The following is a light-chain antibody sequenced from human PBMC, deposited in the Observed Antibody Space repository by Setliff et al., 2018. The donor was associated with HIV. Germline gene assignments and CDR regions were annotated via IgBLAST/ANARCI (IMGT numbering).Light chain of an antibody. J-gene: IGKJ1*01. V-gene: IGKV1-27*01. CDR3: QNYNFAPPWS. CDR1: QDISKY. Sequence: DIRMTQSPSSLSTYVGDRVTITCRASQDISKYLAWYQQKPGKVPRLLISAASTLQSGVPSRFSGSGSGTDFTLTITNLQPEDVATYYCQNYNFAPPWSFGQGTKVDIK. CDR2: AAS.